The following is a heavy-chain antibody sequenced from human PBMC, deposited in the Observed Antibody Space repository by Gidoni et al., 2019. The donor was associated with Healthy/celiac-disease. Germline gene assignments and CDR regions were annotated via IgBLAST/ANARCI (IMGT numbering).Heavy chain of an antibody. CDR2: IWYDGSNK. V-gene: IGHV3-33*01. J-gene: IGHJ4*02. D-gene: IGHD1-26*01. CDR3: ARELGYSGSSFGY. Sequence: QVQLVESGGGVVQPVRSLRLSCAASGFTFSSYGMHWVRQAPGKGLEWVAVIWYDGSNKYYADSVKGRFTISRDNSKNTLYLQMNSLRAEDTAVYYCARELGYSGSSFGYWGQGTLVTVSS. CDR1: GFTFSSYG.